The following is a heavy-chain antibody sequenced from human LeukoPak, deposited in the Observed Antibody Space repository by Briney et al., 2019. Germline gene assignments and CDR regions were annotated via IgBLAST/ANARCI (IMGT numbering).Heavy chain of an antibody. V-gene: IGHV3-66*02. Sequence: PGGSLRLSCAASGFTVSDNYMSWVRQAPGRGLEWVSLIYSDGVTYYGDSVKGRFTISRDNSKNTLYPQMNSLTPEDTAVYYCARDRAGTQTWVEFDSWGQGTLVTVSS. D-gene: IGHD3-10*01. CDR3: ARDRAGTQTWVEFDS. CDR2: IYSDGVT. J-gene: IGHJ5*01. CDR1: GFTVSDNY.